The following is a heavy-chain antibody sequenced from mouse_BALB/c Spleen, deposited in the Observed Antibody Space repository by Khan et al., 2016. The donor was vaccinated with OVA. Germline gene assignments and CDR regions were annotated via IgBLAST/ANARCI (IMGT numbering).Heavy chain of an antibody. J-gene: IGHJ4*01. CDR3: ARAYYRYDGYYAMDY. CDR2: IWGGGGT. Sequence: VELVESGPGLVAPSQSLSITCTVSGFSLSRYNVHWVRQPPGKGLEWLGMIWGGGGTDYNSTPKSRLSIRKDNSKSQVLLKMNSLQTDDTAMYYWARAYYRYDGYYAMDYWGQGTSVTVSS. D-gene: IGHD2-14*01. CDR1: GFSLSRYN. V-gene: IGHV2-6-4*01.